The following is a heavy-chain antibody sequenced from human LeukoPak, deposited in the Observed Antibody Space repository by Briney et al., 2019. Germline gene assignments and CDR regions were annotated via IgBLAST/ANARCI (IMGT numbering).Heavy chain of an antibody. J-gene: IGHJ4*02. CDR2: IYYSGST. D-gene: IGHD3-22*01. CDR3: ARGRATMIVVVITGGRYFDY. Sequence: SQTLSLTCTVSGGSISSGDYYWSWIRQPPGKGLGWIGYIYYSGSTYYNPSLKSRVTISVDTSKNQFSLKLSSVTAADTAVYYCARGRATMIVVVITGGRYFDYWGQGTLVTVSS. CDR1: GGSISSGDYY. V-gene: IGHV4-30-4*08.